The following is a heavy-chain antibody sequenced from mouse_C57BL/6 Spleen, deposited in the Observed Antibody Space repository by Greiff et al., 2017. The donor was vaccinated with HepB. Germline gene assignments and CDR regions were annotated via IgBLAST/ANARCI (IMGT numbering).Heavy chain of an antibody. CDR3: ARDSVADV. CDR1: GYAFSSSW. CDR2: LYPGDGDT. D-gene: IGHD1-1*01. J-gene: IGHJ1*03. V-gene: IGHV1-82*01. Sequence: VQLQQSGPELVKPGASVKISCKASGYAFSSSWMNWVKQRPGKGLEWIGRLYPGDGDTNYNGKFKGKATLTADKSSSTAYMQLSSLTSEDSAVDFCARDSVADVWGTGTTVTVSS.